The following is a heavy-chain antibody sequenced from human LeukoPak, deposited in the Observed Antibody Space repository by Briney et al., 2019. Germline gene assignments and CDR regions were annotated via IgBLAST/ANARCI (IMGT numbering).Heavy chain of an antibody. V-gene: IGHV3-15*01. J-gene: IGHJ4*02. D-gene: IGHD1-7*01. CDR2: IKSKTDGDTT. Sequence: GGSLRLSCIASGFIFSNYAMSWVRQAPGKGLEWVGRIKSKTDGDTTDYAAPVKGRFTISRDESKDTLYLQMSSLKAEDTAVYYCTRDKLELRQFDYWGQGTLVTVSS. CDR1: GFIFSNYA. CDR3: TRDKLELRQFDY.